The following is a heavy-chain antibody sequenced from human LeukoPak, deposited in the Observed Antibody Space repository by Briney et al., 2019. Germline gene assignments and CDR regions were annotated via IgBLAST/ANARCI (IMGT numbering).Heavy chain of an antibody. V-gene: IGHV3-33*06. J-gene: IGHJ4*02. CDR3: AKDQRYSGYDAGDY. CDR1: GFTFSSYG. Sequence: GGSLRLSCAASGFTFSSYGMHWVRQAPGKGLEWVAVIWYDGSNKYYADSVKGRFTICRDNSKNTLYLQMNSLRAEDTAVYYCAKDQRYSGYDAGDYWGQGTLVTVSS. D-gene: IGHD5-12*01. CDR2: IWYDGSNK.